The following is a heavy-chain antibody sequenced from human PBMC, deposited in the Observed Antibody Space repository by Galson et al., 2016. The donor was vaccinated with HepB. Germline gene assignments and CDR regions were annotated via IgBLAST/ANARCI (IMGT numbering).Heavy chain of an antibody. D-gene: IGHD3-10*01. CDR2: ITSGDTT. V-gene: IGHV3-23*01. CDR1: GFTFTSHA. J-gene: IGHJ4*02. Sequence: SLRLSCAMSGFTFTSHAMSWVRQAPGKGLEWVSLITSGDTTYYADAVKGRFTIFRDNSKNTLSLQMTRLRVEDTAVYFCARSDYFGSGNYEFWGQGSQVIVSS. CDR3: ARSDYFGSGNYEF.